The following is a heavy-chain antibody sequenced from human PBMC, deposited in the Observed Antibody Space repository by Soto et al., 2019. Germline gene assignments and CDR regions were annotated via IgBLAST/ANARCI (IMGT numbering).Heavy chain of an antibody. CDR1: GFTFSSYA. CDR3: AIPYNYYDSSGSDY. CDR2: ISGSGGST. Sequence: GESLKISCAASGFTFSSYAMSWVRQAPGKGLEWVSAISGSGGSTYYADSVKGRFTISRDNSKNTLYLQMNSLRAEDTAVYYCAIPYNYYDSSGSDYWGQGTLVTVSS. V-gene: IGHV3-23*01. D-gene: IGHD3-22*01. J-gene: IGHJ4*02.